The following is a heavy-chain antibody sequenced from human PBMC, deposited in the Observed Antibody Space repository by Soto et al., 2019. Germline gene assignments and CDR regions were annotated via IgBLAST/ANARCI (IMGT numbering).Heavy chain of an antibody. CDR3: ARSLYYYGSGSYSWYYYYGMDV. J-gene: IGHJ6*02. CDR2: IWYDGSNK. Sequence: QVQLVESGGGVVQPGRSLRLSCAASGFTFSSYGMHWVSQAPGKGLEWVAVIWYDGSNKYYADSVKGRFTISRDNSKNTLYLQMNSLRAEDTAVYYCARSLYYYGSGSYSWYYYYGMDVWGQGTTVTVSS. CDR1: GFTFSSYG. D-gene: IGHD3-10*01. V-gene: IGHV3-33*01.